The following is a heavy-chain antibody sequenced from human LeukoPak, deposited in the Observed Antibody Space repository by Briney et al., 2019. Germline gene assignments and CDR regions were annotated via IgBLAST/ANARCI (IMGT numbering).Heavy chain of an antibody. V-gene: IGHV4-59*01. J-gene: IGHJ3*02. D-gene: IGHD6-19*01. CDR2: IYYSGST. CDR1: GGSISSYY. CDR3: ARDNGWYDAFDI. Sequence: SETLSLTCTVSGGSISSYYWSWIRQPPGKGLEWIGYIYYSGSTNYNPSLKSRVTISVDTSKNQFSLKLSSVTAADTAVYYCARDNGWYDAFDICGQGTMVTVSS.